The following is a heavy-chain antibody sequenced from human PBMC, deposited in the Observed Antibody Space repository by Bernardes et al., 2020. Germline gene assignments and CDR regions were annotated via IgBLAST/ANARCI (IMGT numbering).Heavy chain of an antibody. D-gene: IGHD4-4*01. CDR3: ARELVTSGSGWFDP. CDR1: GGSISSNNYY. J-gene: IGHJ5*02. Sequence: SETLSLTCTVSGGSISSNNYYWTWIRQHPGKGLEWIGYIHYSGSTYYNPSLKSRITISLDTSTDQFSLKLSSVTAADTAVYFCARELVTSGSGWFDPWGQGTQVTVSS. CDR2: IHYSGST. V-gene: IGHV4-31*03.